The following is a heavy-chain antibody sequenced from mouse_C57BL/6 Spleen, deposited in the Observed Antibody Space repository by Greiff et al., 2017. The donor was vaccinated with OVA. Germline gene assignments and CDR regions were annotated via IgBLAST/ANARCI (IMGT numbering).Heavy chain of an antibody. Sequence: QVQLKESGAELAKPGASVKLSCKASGYTFTSYWMHWVKQRPGQGLEWIGYINPSSGYTKYNQKFKAKATLTADKSSSTAYMQLSSLTYEDSAVYYCARHDDMDCWGQGTSVTVSS. CDR1: GYTFTSYW. CDR2: INPSSGYT. CDR3: ARHDDMDC. J-gene: IGHJ4*01. V-gene: IGHV1-7*01.